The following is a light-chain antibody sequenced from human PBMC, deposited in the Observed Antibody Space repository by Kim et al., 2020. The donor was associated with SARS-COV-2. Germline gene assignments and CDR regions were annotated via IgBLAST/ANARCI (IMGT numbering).Light chain of an antibody. J-gene: IGKJ4*01. V-gene: IGKV3D-11*02. CDR2: DAS. Sequence: LSPGERATLPCRASQSVSSYLAWYQQKPGQAPRLLIYDASNRATGIPARFSGSGPGTDFTLTISSLEPEDFAVYYCQQRSNWPLTFGGGTKVDIK. CDR1: QSVSSY. CDR3: QQRSNWPLT.